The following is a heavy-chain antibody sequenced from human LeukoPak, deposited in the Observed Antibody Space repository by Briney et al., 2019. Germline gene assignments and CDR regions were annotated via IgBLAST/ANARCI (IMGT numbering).Heavy chain of an antibody. CDR1: GFTFSNYA. CDR3: ARDGGTYCDGDCYGD. Sequence: PGGSLRLSCAASGFTFSNYAMNWVRQAPGKGLEYVSGISSNGGSTNYANSVKGRFTISRDNSKNTLYLQMGSLRAEDMAVYYCARDGGTYCDGDCYGDWGQGTLVTVSS. V-gene: IGHV3-64*01. CDR2: ISSNGGST. D-gene: IGHD2-21*02. J-gene: IGHJ4*02.